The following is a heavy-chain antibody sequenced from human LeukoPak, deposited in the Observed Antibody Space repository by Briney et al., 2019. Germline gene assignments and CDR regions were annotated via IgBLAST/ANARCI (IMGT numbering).Heavy chain of an antibody. Sequence: GASVKVSCKASGYTFTNYGISWVRQAPGQGLEWTGWISAYNGNTKYAQKFQDRVTMTTDTSTSTAYMELRSLRSDDTAVYYCARDLKYNILTGFRSSFGFDPWGQGTLVTVSS. D-gene: IGHD3-9*01. CDR2: ISAYNGNT. CDR1: GYTFTNYG. V-gene: IGHV1-18*01. CDR3: ARDLKYNILTGFRSSFGFDP. J-gene: IGHJ5*02.